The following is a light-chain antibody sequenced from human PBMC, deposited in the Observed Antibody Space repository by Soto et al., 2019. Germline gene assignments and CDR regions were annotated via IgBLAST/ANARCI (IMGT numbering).Light chain of an antibody. CDR2: KAS. Sequence: DIQMTQSPSTVSASVRDRVAINCRASQSISSWLAWYQQKPGKAPKLLIYKASSLQRGVPSRFTGSGSGTEFTLTINGLQPDDFATYYCQQYNGYRTWTFGQGTKVDI. V-gene: IGKV1-5*03. J-gene: IGKJ1*01. CDR1: QSISSW. CDR3: QQYNGYRTWT.